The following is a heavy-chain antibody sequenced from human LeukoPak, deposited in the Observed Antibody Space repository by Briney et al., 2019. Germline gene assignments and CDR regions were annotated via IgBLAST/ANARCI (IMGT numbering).Heavy chain of an antibody. D-gene: IGHD3-10*01. CDR3: ARRRPEYGSGSYFLGGYYYYYMDV. V-gene: IGHV4-34*01. CDR1: GGSFSGYY. J-gene: IGHJ6*03. CDR2: INHVGSTT. Sequence: SETLTLTCAVYGGSFSGYYWSWIRQPPGKGLEWIGAINHVGSTTNYTHSLKSRVTISVDMSKNQVSLKLSSVTAADTAVYYCARRRPEYGSGSYFLGGYYYYYMDVWGKGTTVTISS.